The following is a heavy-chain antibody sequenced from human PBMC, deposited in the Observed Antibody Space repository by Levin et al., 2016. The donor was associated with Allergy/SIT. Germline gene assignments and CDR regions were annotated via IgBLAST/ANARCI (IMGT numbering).Heavy chain of an antibody. V-gene: IGHV1-69-2*01. CDR1: GYKFTDYF. Sequence: ASVKVSCKVSGYKFTDYFMHWVQQAPGKGLEWMGLIDAEDGETIYADRFQGRVTITADASTDTAYMELTSLTPEDTAMYYCAGSGWNSWFESWGQGTLVIVSS. CDR2: IDAEDGET. CDR3: AGSGWNSWFES. J-gene: IGHJ5*01. D-gene: IGHD1/OR15-1a*01.